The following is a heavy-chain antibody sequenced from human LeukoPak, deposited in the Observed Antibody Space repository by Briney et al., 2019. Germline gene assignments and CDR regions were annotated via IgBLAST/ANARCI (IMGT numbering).Heavy chain of an antibody. CDR3: AKYGGLYGDYAPPFDY. Sequence: GGSLRLSCAASGFTFSSYAMGWVRQAPGKGLEWVSAISGSGGSTYYADSVKGRFTISRDNSKNTLYLQMNSLRAEDTAVYYCAKYGGLYGDYAPPFDYWGQGTLVTVSS. J-gene: IGHJ4*02. D-gene: IGHD4-17*01. V-gene: IGHV3-23*01. CDR1: GFTFSSYA. CDR2: ISGSGGST.